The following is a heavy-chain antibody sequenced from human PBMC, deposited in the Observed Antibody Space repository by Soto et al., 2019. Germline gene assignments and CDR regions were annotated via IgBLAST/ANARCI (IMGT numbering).Heavy chain of an antibody. Sequence: QVQLVESGGGVVQPGRSLRLSCAASGFTFSSYGMHWVRQAPGKGLEWVAVIWYDGSNKYYADSVKGRFTISRDNSKNTLYLQMNSLRAEDTAVYYCARYSGSYYYYYGMDVWGQGTTVTVSS. V-gene: IGHV3-33*01. D-gene: IGHD1-26*01. CDR1: GFTFSSYG. J-gene: IGHJ6*02. CDR2: IWYDGSNK. CDR3: ARYSGSYYYYYGMDV.